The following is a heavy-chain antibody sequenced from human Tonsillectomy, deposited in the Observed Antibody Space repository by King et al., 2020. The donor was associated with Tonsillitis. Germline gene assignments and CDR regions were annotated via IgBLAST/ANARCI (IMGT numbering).Heavy chain of an antibody. CDR2: IYYSGIT. CDR1: GGSVSSGSYY. D-gene: IGHD4-23*01. CDR3: AREGVTRSFDY. J-gene: IGHJ4*02. V-gene: IGHV4-61*01. Sequence: QLQESGPGLVKPSETLSLTCTVSGGSVSSGSYYWSWIRQPPGKGLEWIGYIYYSGITNYNPSLKSRVTISVDTSKNQFSLKLSSVTAADPAVYYCAREGVTRSFDYWGQGTLVTVSS.